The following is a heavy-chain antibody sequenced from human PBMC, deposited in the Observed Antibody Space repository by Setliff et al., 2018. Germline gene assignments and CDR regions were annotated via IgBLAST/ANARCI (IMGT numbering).Heavy chain of an antibody. D-gene: IGHD1-26*01. J-gene: IGHJ4*02. CDR3: ARPAVGVTSVFDY. CDR2: IYHSGST. CDR1: GYSISSGYY. Sequence: SETLSLTCAVSGYSISSGYYWGWIRQPPGKGLEWIGSIYHSGSTYYNPSLKSRVTISVDTSKNQFSLKLSSVTAADTAVYYCARPAVGVTSVFDYWGPGTLVT. V-gene: IGHV4-38-2*01.